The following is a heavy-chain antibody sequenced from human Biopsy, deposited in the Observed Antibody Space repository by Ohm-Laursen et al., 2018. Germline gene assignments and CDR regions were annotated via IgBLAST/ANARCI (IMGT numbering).Heavy chain of an antibody. V-gene: IGHV3-9*01. D-gene: IGHD4-23*01. J-gene: IGHJ6*02. CDR3: ARDTRWSPYHMDV. Sequence: SLRLSCAASGFNFNDYGMHWVRQAPGKGLEWVSGISWNSGIKDYADSVKGRFAISRDNAKNSLYLQMNSLRADDTAVYYCARDTRWSPYHMDVWGQGTTVTVSS. CDR2: ISWNSGIK. CDR1: GFNFNDYG.